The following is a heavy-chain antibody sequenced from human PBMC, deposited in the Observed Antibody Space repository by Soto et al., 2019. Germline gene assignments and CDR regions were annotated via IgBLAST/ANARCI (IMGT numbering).Heavy chain of an antibody. CDR1: GFSLSTSGVG. CDR2: IYWDDDK. D-gene: IGHD6-6*01. Sequence: QITLKESGPTLVKPTQTLTLTCTFSGFSLSTSGVGVGWIRQPPGKALEWLALIYWDDDKRYSPSLKSRLTITKDTSKNQVVLTMTNMDPVDTATYYXXXXXXXSXSSLFDYWGQGTLVTVSS. J-gene: IGHJ4*02. CDR3: XXXXXXSXSSLFDY. V-gene: IGHV2-5*02.